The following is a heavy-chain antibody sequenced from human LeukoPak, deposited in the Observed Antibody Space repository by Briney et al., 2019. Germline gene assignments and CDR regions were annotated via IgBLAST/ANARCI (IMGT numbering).Heavy chain of an antibody. J-gene: IGHJ3*02. Sequence: GGSLRLSCVASGFTLSSYSMNWVRQAPGKGLEWVSSISRSSGYIYYADSVKGRFTISRDNTKSSLYLQMNSLRAEDTAVYYCVSGNDPDSTWENYRLDAFDIWGQGTTVIVSS. CDR3: VSGNDPDSTWENYRLDAFDI. D-gene: IGHD3-16*02. CDR2: ISRSSGYI. CDR1: GFTLSSYS. V-gene: IGHV3-21*01.